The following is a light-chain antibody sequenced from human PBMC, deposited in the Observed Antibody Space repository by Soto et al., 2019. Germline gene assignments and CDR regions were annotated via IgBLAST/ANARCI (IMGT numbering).Light chain of an antibody. Sequence: DIQVTQSPSTLAAAVEDRVSIACPASQSISSWLAWYQQKKGKAPKLLIYDASNLESGVSSRFSGTGYGTEFNLTITSLQTDDFATYYCQQYRDYPWTFGQGTKVDIK. J-gene: IGKJ1*01. V-gene: IGKV1-5*01. CDR1: QSISSW. CDR3: QQYRDYPWT. CDR2: DAS.